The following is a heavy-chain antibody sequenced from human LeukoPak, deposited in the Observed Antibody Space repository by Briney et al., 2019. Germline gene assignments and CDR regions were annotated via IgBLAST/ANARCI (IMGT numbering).Heavy chain of an antibody. V-gene: IGHV3-30-3*01. CDR3: ARSPTYYYMDV. Sequence: QPGESLRLSCEASGFTFSNYVIHWVRQAPGKGLEWLAVISYDGTNKYYTDSVKGRFTISRDHSKTMVDLQMDSLGGADTAVYYCARSPTYYYMDVWGKGTTVTVSS. J-gene: IGHJ6*03. CDR1: GFTFSNYV. CDR2: ISYDGTNK.